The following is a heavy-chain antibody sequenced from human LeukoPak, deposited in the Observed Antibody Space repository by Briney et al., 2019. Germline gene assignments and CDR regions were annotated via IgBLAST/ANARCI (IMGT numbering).Heavy chain of an antibody. D-gene: IGHD6-19*01. V-gene: IGHV3-7*01. CDR1: GFTFSSYW. Sequence: GGSLRLSCAASGFTFSSYWMSWVRQAPGKGLEWVANIKQDGSEKYYVDSVKGRFTISRDNAKNSLYLQMNSLRAEDTAVYYCASLYSSGWYDSVNDYWGQGTLVTVSS. CDR3: ASLYSSGWYDSVNDY. CDR2: IKQDGSEK. J-gene: IGHJ4*02.